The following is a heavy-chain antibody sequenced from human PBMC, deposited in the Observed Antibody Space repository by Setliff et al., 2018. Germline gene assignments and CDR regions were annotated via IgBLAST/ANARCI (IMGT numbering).Heavy chain of an antibody. Sequence: PGGSLRLSCAASGFTFSGFGMPWVRQAPGKGLEWVAFIRYNGKNQYYSDSVKGRFTTSRYNSKNTLNLQMNGLRAEDTAVYYCAKANAMVVTSHSYGMDVWGQGTTVTVSS. D-gene: IGHD2-21*02. CDR2: IRYNGKNQ. V-gene: IGHV3-30*02. CDR1: GFTFSGFG. J-gene: IGHJ6*02. CDR3: AKANAMVVTSHSYGMDV.